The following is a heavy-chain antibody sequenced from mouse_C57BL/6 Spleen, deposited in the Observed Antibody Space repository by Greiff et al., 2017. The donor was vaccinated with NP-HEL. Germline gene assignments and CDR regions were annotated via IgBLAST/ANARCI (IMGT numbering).Heavy chain of an antibody. V-gene: IGHV1-26*01. CDR1: GYTFTDYY. Sequence: VQLQQSGPELVKPGASVKISCKASGYTFTDYYMNWVKQSHGKSLEWIGDINPNNGGTSYNQKFKGKATLTVDKSSSTAYMELRSLTSEDSAGYYWAREGGSHAMDDWGQGTAVTVAS. CDR3: AREGGSHAMDD. J-gene: IGHJ4*01. CDR2: INPNNGGT.